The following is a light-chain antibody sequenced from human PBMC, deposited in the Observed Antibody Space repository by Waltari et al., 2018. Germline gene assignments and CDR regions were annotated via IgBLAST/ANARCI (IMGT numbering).Light chain of an antibody. CDR3: QQYDGIVLT. V-gene: IGKV3-20*01. Sequence: EIVLTQSPGTLSLSPGERATLSCRASQSVSNNYLNWYQQKPGQAPRILIHGASSRATGIADRFSGSGSGTDFTLTISRLEPEDFAVYYCQQYDGIVLTFGGGTRVEI. J-gene: IGKJ4*01. CDR1: QSVSNNY. CDR2: GAS.